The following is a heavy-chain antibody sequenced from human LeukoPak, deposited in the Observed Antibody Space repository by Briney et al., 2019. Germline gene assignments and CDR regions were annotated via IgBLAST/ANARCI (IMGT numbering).Heavy chain of an antibody. J-gene: IGHJ5*02. Sequence: PSETLSLTCTVSGGSISSYYWSWIRQPAGKGPEWIGRIYTSGSTNYNPSLKSRVTMSVDTSKNQFSLKLSSVTAADTAVYYCARDESAAAGLPTQTDWFDPWGQGTLVTVSS. D-gene: IGHD6-13*01. CDR1: GGSISSYY. CDR3: ARDESAAAGLPTQTDWFDP. V-gene: IGHV4-4*07. CDR2: IYTSGST.